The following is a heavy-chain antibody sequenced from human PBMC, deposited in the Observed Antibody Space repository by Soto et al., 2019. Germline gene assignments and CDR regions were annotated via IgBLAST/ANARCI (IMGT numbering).Heavy chain of an antibody. Sequence: EVQLLESGGGLVQPGGSLRLSCAASGFTFSYYAMSWVRQAPGKGLEWVSAVSGSGGSTYYADSVKGRFTISRDNGKNTVYLEMNSLRAEDTAVYYCARDEGDAMVRGYDMWGQGTLVAVSS. D-gene: IGHD3-10*01. CDR3: ARDEGDAMVRGYDM. CDR2: VSGSGGST. J-gene: IGHJ4*02. V-gene: IGHV3-23*01. CDR1: GFTFSYYA.